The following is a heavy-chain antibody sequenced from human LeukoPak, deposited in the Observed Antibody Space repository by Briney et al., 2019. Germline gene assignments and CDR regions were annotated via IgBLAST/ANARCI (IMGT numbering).Heavy chain of an antibody. CDR2: FSGRGGST. V-gene: IGHV3-23*01. D-gene: IGHD3-3*02. CDR1: GFTFSSYA. J-gene: IGHJ6*03. Sequence: GGSLRLSCAASGFTFSSYAMSWVRQAPGKGLEWVSTFSGRGGSTYYADSVKGRFTISRDNSKNTVYLQMNSLRAEDTAVYYCAKGTSTYYYYMDVWGKGTTVTVSS. CDR3: AKGTSTYYYYMDV.